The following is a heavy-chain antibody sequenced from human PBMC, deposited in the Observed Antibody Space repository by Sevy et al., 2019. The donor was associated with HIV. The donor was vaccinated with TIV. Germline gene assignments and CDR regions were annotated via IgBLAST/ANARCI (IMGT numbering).Heavy chain of an antibody. V-gene: IGHV3-33*08. D-gene: IGHD2-8*01. CDR3: ARDPRMYGDYLLAYFDS. J-gene: IGHJ4*02. CDR2: IGYDGSNK. CDR1: GFPFSNFA. Sequence: GGSLRLSCAASGFPFSNFAMSWVRQAPGKGLEWVSVIGYDGSNKYYADSVKGRFTISRDNSKNTLFLQMDSLRAEDTAVYYCARDPRMYGDYLLAYFDSWGQGTLVTVSS.